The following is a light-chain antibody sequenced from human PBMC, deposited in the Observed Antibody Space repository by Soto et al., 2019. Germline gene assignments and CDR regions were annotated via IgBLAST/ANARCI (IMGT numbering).Light chain of an antibody. CDR3: QQYYSYPRT. J-gene: IGKJ1*01. V-gene: IGKV1-9*01. CDR2: AAS. Sequence: DIQMTQSPSSLSASVGDRVTITFRASQGISSYLAWYQQKPGKAPKLLIYAASTLQSGVPSRFSGSGSGTDFTLTISCLQSEDFATYYCQQYYSYPRTFGQGTKVDIK. CDR1: QGISSY.